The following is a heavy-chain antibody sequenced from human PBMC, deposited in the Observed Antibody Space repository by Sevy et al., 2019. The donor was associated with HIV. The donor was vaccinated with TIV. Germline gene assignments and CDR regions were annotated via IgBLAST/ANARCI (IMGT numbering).Heavy chain of an antibody. D-gene: IGHD2-2*02. CDR1: GGSFSGYY. J-gene: IGHJ6*02. V-gene: IGHV4-34*01. Sequence: SETLSLTCAVYGGSFSGYYWSWIRQPPGKGLEWIGEINHSGSTNYNPSLKSRVTISVDTSKNQFSLKLSSVTAADTAVYYCAGDCSSTSCYTWDYYYYGMDVWGQGTMVTVSS. CDR3: AGDCSSTSCYTWDYYYYGMDV. CDR2: INHSGST.